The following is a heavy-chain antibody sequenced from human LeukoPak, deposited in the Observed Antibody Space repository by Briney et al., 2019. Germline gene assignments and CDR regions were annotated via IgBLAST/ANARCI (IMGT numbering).Heavy chain of an antibody. CDR3: ARGFFGYSAFISLSY. D-gene: IGHD6-13*01. CDR1: GGSFSGYY. V-gene: IGHV4-34*01. CDR2: INHSGST. Sequence: SGTLSLTCAVYGGSFSGYYWSWIRQPPGKGLEWIGEINHSGSTNYNPSLKSRVTISVDTSKNQFSLKLSSVTAADTAVYYCARGFFGYSAFISLSYWGQGTLVTVSS. J-gene: IGHJ4*02.